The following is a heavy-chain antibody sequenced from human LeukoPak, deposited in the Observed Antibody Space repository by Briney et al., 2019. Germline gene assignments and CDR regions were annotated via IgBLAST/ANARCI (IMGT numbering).Heavy chain of an antibody. Sequence: GESLKISCKGSGYSFTSYWIGWVRQVPGKGLEWMGIIYPGDSDTRYSPSFQGQVTISADKSISTAYLQWSSLKASDTAMYYCARHIVVVTAIDAFDIWGQGTMVTVSS. J-gene: IGHJ3*02. D-gene: IGHD2-21*02. V-gene: IGHV5-51*01. CDR1: GYSFTSYW. CDR3: ARHIVVVTAIDAFDI. CDR2: IYPGDSDT.